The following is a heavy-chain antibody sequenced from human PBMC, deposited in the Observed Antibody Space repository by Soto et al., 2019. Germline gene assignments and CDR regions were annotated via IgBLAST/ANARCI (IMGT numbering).Heavy chain of an antibody. CDR2: ISSSSYI. D-gene: IGHD3-10*01. Sequence: PGGSLRLSCAASGFTFSSYSMNWVRQAPGNGLEWVSSISSSSYIYYADSVKGRFTISRDNAKNSLYLQMNSLRAEDTAVYYCAREGFRDYYYYYGMDVWGQGTTVTVSS. V-gene: IGHV3-21*01. J-gene: IGHJ6*02. CDR3: AREGFRDYYYYYGMDV. CDR1: GFTFSSYS.